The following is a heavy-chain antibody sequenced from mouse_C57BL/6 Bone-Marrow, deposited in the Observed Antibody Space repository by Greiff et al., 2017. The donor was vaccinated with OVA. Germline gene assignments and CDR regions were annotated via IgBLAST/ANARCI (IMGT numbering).Heavy chain of an antibody. Sequence: QVQLQQPGAVLVKPGASVKLSCKASGYTFTSYCVLWVKQRPGRGLEWIGRIDPNSGGTKYNEKFKSKAILTVDKPSRPAYMRLSSLTSEDSAVFECASTSWFAYGGQGTLVTVSA. CDR3: ASTSWFAY. CDR2: IDPNSGGT. V-gene: IGHV1-72*01. CDR1: GYTFTSYC. J-gene: IGHJ3*01. D-gene: IGHD4-1*02.